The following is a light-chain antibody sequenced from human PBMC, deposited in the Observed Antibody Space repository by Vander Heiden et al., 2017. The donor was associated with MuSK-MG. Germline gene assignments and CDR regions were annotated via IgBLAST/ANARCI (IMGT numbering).Light chain of an antibody. CDR2: GAS. V-gene: IGKV3-20*01. CDR1: QSVSSSN. Sequence: EIVLTQSPDTLSLSPGERATLSCRASQSVSSSNLAWYQQKRGQAPRLLIYGASSSATAIPDRFSRSGSGTDFTLTIRSLEPEDFAVYYCQQDGSPPLTFGGGTKVEIK. J-gene: IGKJ4*01. CDR3: QQDGSPPLT.